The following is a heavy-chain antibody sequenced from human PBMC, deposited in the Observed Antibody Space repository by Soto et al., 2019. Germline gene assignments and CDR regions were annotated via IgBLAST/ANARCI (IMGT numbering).Heavy chain of an antibody. V-gene: IGHV3-48*01. CDR2: ISGSSSTI. Sequence: EVQLVESGGGLVQPGGSLRLSCAATGFTFSSYSMNWVRQAPGKGLEWISYISGSSSTIYYAGSVEGRFTISRDNAKNSLYLQMSSLRAEDTSVYYCARDRAEDYWGQGTLVTVSS. CDR3: ARDRAEDY. CDR1: GFTFSSYS. J-gene: IGHJ4*02.